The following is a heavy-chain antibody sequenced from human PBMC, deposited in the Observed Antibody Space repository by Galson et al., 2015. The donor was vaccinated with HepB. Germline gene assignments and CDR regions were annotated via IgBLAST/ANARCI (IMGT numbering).Heavy chain of an antibody. J-gene: IGHJ3*02. CDR2: IKQDGSEK. D-gene: IGHD2-8*01. V-gene: IGHV3-7*03. Sequence: SLRLSCAASGFTFSSYWMSWVRQAPGKGLEWVANIKQDGSEKYYVDSVKGRFTISRDNAKKSLYLQMNSLRAEDTAVYYCAVDGYCTNGVYDGDAFDIWGQGTMVTVSS. CDR1: GFTFSSYW. CDR3: AVDGYCTNGVYDGDAFDI.